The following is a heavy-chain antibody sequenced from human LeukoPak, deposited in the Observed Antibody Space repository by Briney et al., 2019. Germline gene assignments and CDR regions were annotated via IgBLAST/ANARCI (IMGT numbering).Heavy chain of an antibody. CDR3: ARVSGSYGDSAY. CDR2: ITSSSSSM. D-gene: IGHD1-26*01. V-gene: IGHV3-48*04. CDR1: GFTFSSYS. Sequence: PGGSLRLSCAASGFTFSSYSMNWDRQAPGKGLEWISYITSSSSSMYYADSVKGRFTISRDNAKNSLYLQMNSLRAEDTAVYYCARVSGSYGDSAYWGQGTLVTVSS. J-gene: IGHJ4*02.